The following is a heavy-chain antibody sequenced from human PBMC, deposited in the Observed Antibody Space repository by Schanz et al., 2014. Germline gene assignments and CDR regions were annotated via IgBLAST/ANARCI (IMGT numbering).Heavy chain of an antibody. D-gene: IGHD4-17*01. CDR1: GGTFNSYT. CDR2: IIPILGIA. CDR3: ARGYGDSPTDC. V-gene: IGHV1-69*02. J-gene: IGHJ4*02. Sequence: QVHLVQSGAEVKKPGSSMKVSCKASGGTFNSYTINWVRQAPGQGLEWMGRIIPILGIANYAQKFQGRVTITADRSTSTAYMELSSLRSEDTAVYYCARGYGDSPTDCWGQGTLVTVSS.